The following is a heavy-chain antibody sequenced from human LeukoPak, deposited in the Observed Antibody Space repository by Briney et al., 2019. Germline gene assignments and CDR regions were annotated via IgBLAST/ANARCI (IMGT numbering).Heavy chain of an antibody. J-gene: IGHJ5*02. V-gene: IGHV3-30*19. CDR1: GFTFSSSG. CDR3: ARDTSSVPHSINWANNWFGP. Sequence: GGSLRLSCAASGFTFSSSGMHWVRQSPGKGLEWVAIVSYDGSNKYYADSVKGRFTISRDNSKNTLYLQINSLRADDTAIYYCARDTSSVPHSINWANNWFGPWGQGTLVTVSS. CDR2: VSYDGSNK. D-gene: IGHD6-13*01.